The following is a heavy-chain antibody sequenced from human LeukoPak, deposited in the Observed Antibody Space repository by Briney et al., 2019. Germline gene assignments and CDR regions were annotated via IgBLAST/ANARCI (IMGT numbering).Heavy chain of an antibody. CDR2: ISGSGGST. V-gene: IGHV3-23*01. J-gene: IGHJ4*02. D-gene: IGHD6-13*01. Sequence: GGSLRLSCAASGFTFSSYAMSWVRQAPGKGLEWVSAISGSGGSTYYADSVEGRFTTSRDNSKNTLYLQMNSLRAEDTAVYYCAKDPRPYSSSWYIAYWGQGTLVAVSS. CDR3: AKDPRPYSSSWYIAY. CDR1: GFTFSSYA.